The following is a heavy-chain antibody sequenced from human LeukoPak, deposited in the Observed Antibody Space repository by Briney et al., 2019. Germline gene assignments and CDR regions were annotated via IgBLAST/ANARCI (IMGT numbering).Heavy chain of an antibody. CDR2: ISYDGSNK. CDR3: ARFGSHTLGAFDI. J-gene: IGHJ3*02. D-gene: IGHD1-26*01. CDR1: GFTVSNYG. Sequence: PGGSLRLSCAASGFTVSNYGIHWVRQAPGKGLEWVAIISYDGSNKYYVDSVKGRFAISRDKSKDTVYLQMNSLSAEDTAVYYCARFGSHTLGAFDIWGQGTMVTVSS. V-gene: IGHV3-30*03.